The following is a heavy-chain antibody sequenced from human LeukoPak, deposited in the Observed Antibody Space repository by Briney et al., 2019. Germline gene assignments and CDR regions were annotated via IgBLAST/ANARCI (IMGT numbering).Heavy chain of an antibody. CDR3: ASAKSVTMVRRRERGGAFDI. Sequence: SETLCLTCAVYGWSFSGYYWSWIRRPPGKGLEWIGEINSSGSTNYNPSVKSRVTISVDTSTTQFSLNLSSVPAADTAVYYCASAKSVTMVRRRERGGAFDIWGQGTMVTVSS. CDR1: GWSFSGYY. V-gene: IGHV4-34*01. D-gene: IGHD3-10*01. CDR2: INSSGST. J-gene: IGHJ3*02.